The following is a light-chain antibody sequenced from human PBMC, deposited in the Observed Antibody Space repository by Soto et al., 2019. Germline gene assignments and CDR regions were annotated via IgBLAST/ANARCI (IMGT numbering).Light chain of an antibody. CDR3: QQYNNWPPTWT. J-gene: IGKJ1*01. CDR2: AVS. V-gene: IGKV3-15*01. Sequence: ELVLTQSPGTLSLSPGERATLSCRASQSVSSSYLAWYQQKPGQAPRLLIYAVSTRATGIPARFSGSGSGTEFTLTINSLQSEDFAVYYCQQYNNWPPTWTFGQGTKVDIK. CDR1: QSVSSSY.